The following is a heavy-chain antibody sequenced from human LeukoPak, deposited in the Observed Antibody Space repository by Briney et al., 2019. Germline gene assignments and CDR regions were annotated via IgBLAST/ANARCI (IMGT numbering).Heavy chain of an antibody. J-gene: IGHJ4*02. CDR1: GFTFSSNG. CDR2: IWYDGTNK. Sequence: PGRSLTLSCAASGFTFSSNGMHWVRQAPGKGLEWVAVIWYDGTNKYYADSVRGRFTISRDNSNNTLYLQMNSLRAEDTAVYYCARDRTTGTTCLDYWGQGTLVTVSS. CDR3: ARDRTTGTTCLDY. V-gene: IGHV3-33*01. D-gene: IGHD1-1*01.